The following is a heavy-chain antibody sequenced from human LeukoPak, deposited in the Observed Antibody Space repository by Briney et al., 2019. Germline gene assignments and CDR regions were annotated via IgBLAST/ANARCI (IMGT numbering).Heavy chain of an antibody. J-gene: IGHJ4*02. D-gene: IGHD3-3*01. CDR1: GFTFSKYR. CDR3: ARASGYLNDLDF. V-gene: IGHV3-74*01. Sequence: GGSLRLSCEATGFTFSKYRMHWVRLSPGTGLVWVSFINSHGDTTTYADSVRGRFTISRDNAKNTVFLQMTSLVAEDTAVYYCARASGYLNDLDFWGQGTLVSVSS. CDR2: INSHGDTT.